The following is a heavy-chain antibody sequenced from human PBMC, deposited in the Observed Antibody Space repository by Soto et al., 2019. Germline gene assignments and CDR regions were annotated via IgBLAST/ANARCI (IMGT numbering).Heavy chain of an antibody. CDR3: ARGSFDYYDSSGYYTPHSDNWFDP. Sequence: SVKVSFKGSGNTFPRYYFRLGRQAPWQRLEGVGWNNPNSGGTNYAQKFQGWVTMTRDTSISTAYMELSRLRSDDTAVYYCARGSFDYYDSSGYYTPHSDNWFDPWGQGTLVTVSS. J-gene: IGHJ5*02. V-gene: IGHV1-2*04. CDR1: GNTFPRYY. D-gene: IGHD3-22*01. CDR2: NNPNSGGT.